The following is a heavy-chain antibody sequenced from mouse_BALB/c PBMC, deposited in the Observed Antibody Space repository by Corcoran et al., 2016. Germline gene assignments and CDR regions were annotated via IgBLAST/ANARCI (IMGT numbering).Heavy chain of an antibody. CDR1: VYTFSSYW. CDR2: ILPGSGNP. J-gene: IGHJ3*01. V-gene: IGHV1-9*01. Sequence: QDQLQQSGAQLMMPGASVMIPCKTTVYTFSSYWTHWVKQRPGHGLEWIGEILPGSGNPNFNEEFRGKATFTADTSSNTAYMQFSSLTSEDSAVYYCVRQGWAYWGQGTLVTVSA. CDR3: VRQGWAY.